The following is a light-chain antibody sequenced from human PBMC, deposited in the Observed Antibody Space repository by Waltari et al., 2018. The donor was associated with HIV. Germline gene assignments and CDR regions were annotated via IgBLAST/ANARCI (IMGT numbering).Light chain of an antibody. CDR3: SSYTRRGTVV. V-gene: IGLV2-14*03. Sequence: QSALTQSASVSGSPGQSIVLPCTGSSSDIGYYVYVSWYQQYPGQAPKALIYEVTSRPSGTSSRFSGSKSATTAFLAISKLQTDDEADYFCSSYTRRGTVVFGGGTRLTVL. J-gene: IGLJ2*01. CDR1: SSDIGYYVY. CDR2: EVT.